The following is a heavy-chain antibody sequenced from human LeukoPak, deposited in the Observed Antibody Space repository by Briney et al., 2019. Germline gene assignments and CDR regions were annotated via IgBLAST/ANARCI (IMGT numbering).Heavy chain of an antibody. J-gene: IGHJ4*02. D-gene: IGHD5-24*01. CDR1: GGSVSSSNW. CDR3: ARRGDGYGHFDF. V-gene: IGHV4-4*02. Sequence: SVTLSLTCAVSGGSVSSSNWWSWVRQPPGKGLEWIGAIYHSGTTTYNPSLKSRVTISVDKSKDQFSLNLSSVTAADTAVYYCARRGDGYGHFDFWGQGTLVTVSS. CDR2: IYHSGTT.